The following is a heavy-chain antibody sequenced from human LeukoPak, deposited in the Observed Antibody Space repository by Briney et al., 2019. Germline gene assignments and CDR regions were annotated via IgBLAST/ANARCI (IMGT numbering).Heavy chain of an antibody. Sequence: SVKVSCKASGGTFSSYAISWVRQAHGQGHEWMGRIIPILGIANYAQKFQGRVTITADKSTSTAYMELSSLRSEDTAVYYCARDIDYWFDPWGQGTLVTVSS. CDR2: IIPILGIA. V-gene: IGHV1-69*04. CDR1: GGTFSSYA. D-gene: IGHD3-16*02. J-gene: IGHJ5*02. CDR3: ARDIDYWFDP.